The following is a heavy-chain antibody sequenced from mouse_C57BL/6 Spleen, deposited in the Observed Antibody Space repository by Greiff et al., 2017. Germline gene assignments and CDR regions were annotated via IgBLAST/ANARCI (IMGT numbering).Heavy chain of an antibody. CDR2: INYDGSST. CDR3: AREGYGYDGGCFDY. Sequence: EVHLVESEGGLVQPGSSMKLSCTASGFTFSDYYMAWVRQVPEKGLEWVANINYDGSSTYYLDSLKSRFIISRDNAKNILYLQMSSLKSEDTATYYCAREGYGYDGGCFDYWGQGTTLTVSS. V-gene: IGHV5-16*01. J-gene: IGHJ2*01. D-gene: IGHD2-2*01. CDR1: GFTFSDYY.